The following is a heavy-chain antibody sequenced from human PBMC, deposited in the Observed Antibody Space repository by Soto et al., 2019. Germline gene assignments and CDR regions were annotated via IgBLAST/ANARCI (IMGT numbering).Heavy chain of an antibody. Sequence: QVLLVQSGAEVKKPGASVKVSCKASGYTFNSYGVSWVRQAPGQGLDWMGWISAYKGNTKYSQNLQGRVTMTIDTTTSSAYLEVRSLRSDDTAIYYCARYFWSGQLPFYFDQWGQGTLVTVSS. CDR1: GYTFNSYG. CDR2: ISAYKGNT. V-gene: IGHV1-18*01. CDR3: ARYFWSGQLPFYFDQ. J-gene: IGHJ4*02. D-gene: IGHD3-3*01.